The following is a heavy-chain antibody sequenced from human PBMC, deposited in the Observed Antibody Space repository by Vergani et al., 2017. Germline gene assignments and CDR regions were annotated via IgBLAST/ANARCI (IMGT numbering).Heavy chain of an antibody. V-gene: IGHV3-30*03. Sequence: QVHLVESGGGVVQPGRSLRLSCVVAGFTSSYYGMHWVRQAPGKGLEWVAVISYDGTQKYYADYVKGRFTISRDNSKSTLYLQMNSLSTEDTAVYYCSTKSCGTPGCQIGYFREWGQGTLVTVSS. CDR2: ISYDGTQK. J-gene: IGHJ1*01. D-gene: IGHD1-1*01. CDR3: STKSCGTPGCQIGYFRE. CDR1: GFTSSYYG.